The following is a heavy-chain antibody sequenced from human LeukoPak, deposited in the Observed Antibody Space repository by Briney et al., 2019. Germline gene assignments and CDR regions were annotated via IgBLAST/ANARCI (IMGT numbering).Heavy chain of an antibody. D-gene: IGHD2-15*01. CDR2: INSDGSST. CDR1: GFTFSSYW. V-gene: IGHV3-74*01. CDR3: AKGDLLLSASDF. Sequence: PGGSLRLSCAASGFTFSSYWMHWVRQAPGKGLVWVSRINSDGSSTSYADSVKGRFTISRDNSKNTLYLQMNSLRAEDTAVYYCAKGDLLLSASDFWGQGTLVTVSS. J-gene: IGHJ4*02.